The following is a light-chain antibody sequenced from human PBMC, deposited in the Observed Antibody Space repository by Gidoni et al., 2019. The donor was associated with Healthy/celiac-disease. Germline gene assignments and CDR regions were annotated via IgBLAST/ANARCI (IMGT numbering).Light chain of an antibody. CDR3: QKYNSAPQT. V-gene: IGKV1-27*01. Sequence: DIQMTQSPSSLSASVGDRVTITCRASQGISNYLAWYQQKPGKVPKLLINAASTLQSGVPSRFSGSGSGTDFTLTISSLQPEDVATYYCQKYNSAPQTFXQXTKVEIK. J-gene: IGKJ1*01. CDR1: QGISNY. CDR2: AAS.